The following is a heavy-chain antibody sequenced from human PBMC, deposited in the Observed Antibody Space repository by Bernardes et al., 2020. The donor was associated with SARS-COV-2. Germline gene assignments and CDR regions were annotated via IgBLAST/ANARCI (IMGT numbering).Heavy chain of an antibody. J-gene: IGHJ3*02. CDR2: ISRAHRTI. CDR1: GFTFSISE. D-gene: IGHD2-21*01. Sequence: GGSLRLSCAASGFTFSISEMNWVRQAPGQGLEWVSYISRAHRTIYYTDSVKGRFTISSDNVKNSLYLQMNSLRAEDTAVYYCARGVDDFDIWGQGTMVTVSS. V-gene: IGHV3-48*03. CDR3: ARGVDDFDI.